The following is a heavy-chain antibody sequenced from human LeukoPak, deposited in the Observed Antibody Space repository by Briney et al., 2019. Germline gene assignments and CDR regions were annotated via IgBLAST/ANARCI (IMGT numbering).Heavy chain of an antibody. J-gene: IGHJ6*03. CDR1: GFTFDDYA. D-gene: IGHD3-10*01. V-gene: IGHV3-9*01. CDR3: ARAGSYYDYYYYYMDV. Sequence: GGSLRLSCAASGFTFDDYAMHWVRQAPGKGLEWVSGISWNSGSIGYADSVKGRFTISRDNAKNSLYLQMNSLRAEDTAVYYCARAGSYYDYYYYYMDVWGKGTTVTISS. CDR2: ISWNSGSI.